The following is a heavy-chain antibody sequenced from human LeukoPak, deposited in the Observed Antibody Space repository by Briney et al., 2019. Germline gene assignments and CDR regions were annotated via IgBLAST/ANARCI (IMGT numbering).Heavy chain of an antibody. CDR3: ARGWYYDY. V-gene: IGHV3-21*01. CDR1: GFTFSRYS. D-gene: IGHD6-13*01. Sequence: GGSLRLSCVASGFTFSRYSMNWVRQAPGKGLEWVSSISTSSTYIYYADSVKGRSTISRDNAKNSLYLQMNSLRAEDTSVDYCARGWYYDYWGQGTLVTVSS. CDR2: ISTSSTYI. J-gene: IGHJ4*02.